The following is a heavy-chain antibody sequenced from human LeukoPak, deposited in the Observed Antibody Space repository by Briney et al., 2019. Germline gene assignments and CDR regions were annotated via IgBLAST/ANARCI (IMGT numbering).Heavy chain of an antibody. CDR3: ATRRYGSGSYYNVGFDY. V-gene: IGHV3-21*04. CDR2: ISSSSSYI. J-gene: IGHJ4*02. Sequence: GGSLRLSCAASGFTFSSYSMNWVRQAPGKGLEWVSSISSSSSYIYYADSVKGRFTISRDNAKNSLYLQMNSLRAEDTAVYYCATRRYGSGSYYNVGFDYWGQGTLVTVSS. CDR1: GFTFSSYS. D-gene: IGHD3-10*01.